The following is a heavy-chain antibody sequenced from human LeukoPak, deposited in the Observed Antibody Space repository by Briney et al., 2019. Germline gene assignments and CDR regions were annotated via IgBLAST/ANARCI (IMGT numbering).Heavy chain of an antibody. J-gene: IGHJ3*02. D-gene: IGHD3-3*01. CDR3: ARLKGTYYDFWSASEDAFDI. Sequence: SETLSLTCTVSGGSISSYYWSWIRQPPGKGLEWIGYIYYSGSTNYNPSLKSRVTISVDTSKNQFSLKLSSVTAADTAVYYCARLKGTYYDFWSASEDAFDIWGQGTMVTVSS. V-gene: IGHV4-59*08. CDR2: IYYSGST. CDR1: GGSISSYY.